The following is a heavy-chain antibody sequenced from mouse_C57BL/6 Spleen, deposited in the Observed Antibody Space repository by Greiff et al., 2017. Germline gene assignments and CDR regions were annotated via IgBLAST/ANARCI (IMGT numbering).Heavy chain of an antibody. CDR3: ARGDAYSNYGHFDV. Sequence: EVKLMESGPGLVKPSQSLSLTCSVTGYSITSGYYWNWIRQFPGNKLEWMGYISYDGSNNYNPSLKNRISITRDTSKNQFFLKLNSVTTEDTATYYCARGDAYSNYGHFDVWGTGTTVTVSS. D-gene: IGHD2-5*01. CDR1: GYSITSGYY. J-gene: IGHJ1*03. V-gene: IGHV3-6*01. CDR2: ISYDGSN.